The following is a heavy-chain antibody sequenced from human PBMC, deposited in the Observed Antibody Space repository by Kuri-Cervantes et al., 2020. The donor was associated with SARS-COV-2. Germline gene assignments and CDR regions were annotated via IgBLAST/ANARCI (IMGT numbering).Heavy chain of an antibody. CDR3: ARFEEAGPDDAFDI. CDR1: GYTFISYG. D-gene: IGHD6-13*01. Sequence: ASVKVSCKASGYTFISYGITWVRQAPGQGLEWMGIINPSGGSTSYAQKFQGRVTMTRDTSTSTAYMELSSLRSEDTAVYYCARFEEAGPDDAFDIWGQGTMVTVSS. J-gene: IGHJ3*02. V-gene: IGHV1-46*01. CDR2: INPSGGST.